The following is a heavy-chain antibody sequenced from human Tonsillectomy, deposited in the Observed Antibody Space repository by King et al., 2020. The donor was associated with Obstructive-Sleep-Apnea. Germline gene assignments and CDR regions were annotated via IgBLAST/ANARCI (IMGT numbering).Heavy chain of an antibody. D-gene: IGHD3-22*01. CDR3: AREATYYYDSSGYPYFDY. V-gene: IGHV1-69*12. J-gene: IGHJ4*02. Sequence: QLVQSGAEVKKPGSSVKVSCKASGGTFSSYAISWVRQAPGQGLEWMGGIIPIFGTANYAQKFQGRVTITADESTSTAYMGLSSLRSEDTAVYYCAREATYYYDSSGYPYFDYWGQGTLVTVSS. CDR2: IIPIFGTA. CDR1: GGTFSSYA.